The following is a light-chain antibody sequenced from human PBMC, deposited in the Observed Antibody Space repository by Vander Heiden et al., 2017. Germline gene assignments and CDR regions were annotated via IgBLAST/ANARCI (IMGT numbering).Light chain of an antibody. CDR2: AAS. J-gene: IGKJ4*01. CDR3: QQANSFPPT. V-gene: IGKV1D-12*01. CDR1: QDISNW. Sequence: DIQMTQSPSSVSASVGDRVTINCRASQDISNWLAWYQQKPGKAPNLLIYAASSMQSGVPLRFSGSGSGTEFTLTISSLQPEDFGTYYCQQANSFPPTVGGGTKVDIK.